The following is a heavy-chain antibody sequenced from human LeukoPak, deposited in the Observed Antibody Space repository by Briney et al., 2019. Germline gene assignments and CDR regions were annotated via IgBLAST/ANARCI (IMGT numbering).Heavy chain of an antibody. CDR2: INHSGST. D-gene: IGHD4-17*01. Sequence: SETLSLTCAVYGGSFSGYYWSWIRQPPGKGLEWIGEINHSGSTNYNPSLKSRVTISVDTSKNQFSLKLSSVTAADTAVYYCARNGEINPLFDYWGQGTLVTVSS. V-gene: IGHV4-34*01. CDR1: GGSFSGYY. J-gene: IGHJ4*02. CDR3: ARNGEINPLFDY.